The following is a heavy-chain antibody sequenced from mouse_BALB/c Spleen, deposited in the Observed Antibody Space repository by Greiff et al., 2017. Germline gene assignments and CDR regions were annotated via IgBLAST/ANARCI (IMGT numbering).Heavy chain of an antibody. Sequence: QVQLQQSGPGLVAPSQSLSITCTVSGFSLTGYGVNWVRQPPGKGLEWLGVIWSGVHTDYNAAFISRLSISKDNSKSQVFFKMNSLQADDTAIYYCARKRFDVWGAGTTVTVSS. V-gene: IGHV2-2-1*01. CDR3: ARKRFDV. CDR2: IWSGVHT. CDR1: GFSLTGYG. J-gene: IGHJ1*01.